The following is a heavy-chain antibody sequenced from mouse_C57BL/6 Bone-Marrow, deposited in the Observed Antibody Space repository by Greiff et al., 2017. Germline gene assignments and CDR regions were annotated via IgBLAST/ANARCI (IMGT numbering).Heavy chain of an antibody. Sequence: VKLVESGPGLVAPSQSLSITCTVSGFSLTSYGVDWVRQSPGKGLEWLGVIWGVGSTNYNSALKSRLSISKDNSKSQVFLKMNSLQTDDTAMYYCARTMVTTGGPLAYWGQGTLVTVSA. J-gene: IGHJ3*01. D-gene: IGHD2-2*01. CDR1: GFSLTSYG. CDR2: IWGVGST. CDR3: ARTMVTTGGPLAY. V-gene: IGHV2-6*01.